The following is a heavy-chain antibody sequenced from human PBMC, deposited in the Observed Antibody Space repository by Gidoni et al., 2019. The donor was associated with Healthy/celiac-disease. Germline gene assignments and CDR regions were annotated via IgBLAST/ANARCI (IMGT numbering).Heavy chain of an antibody. J-gene: IGHJ4*02. Sequence: EVQLVEYGGGLVKPGGSLRLSCAASGFTFSSYSMNWVRQAPGKGLECVSSISSSSSYIYYADSVKGRFTISRDNAKNSLYLQMNSLRAEDTAVYYCARDLQQLGLFDYWGQGTLVTVSS. CDR1: GFTFSSYS. CDR3: ARDLQQLGLFDY. D-gene: IGHD6-13*01. V-gene: IGHV3-21*01. CDR2: ISSSSSYI.